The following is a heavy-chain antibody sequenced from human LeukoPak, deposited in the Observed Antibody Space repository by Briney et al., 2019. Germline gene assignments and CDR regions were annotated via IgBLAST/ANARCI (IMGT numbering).Heavy chain of an antibody. CDR2: IKPNNGGT. V-gene: IGHV1-2*02. J-gene: IGHJ5*02. Sequence: ASVKVSCKSSGYTFTGYYMHWVRQAPGQGLEWMGWIKPNNGGTNYAQKFQGRVTMTRDTSISTAYMELSRLRSDDTAVYYCARARGDIVVVPAAIWFDPWGQGTLDTVSS. D-gene: IGHD2-2*01. CDR3: ARARGDIVVVPAAIWFDP. CDR1: GYTFTGYY.